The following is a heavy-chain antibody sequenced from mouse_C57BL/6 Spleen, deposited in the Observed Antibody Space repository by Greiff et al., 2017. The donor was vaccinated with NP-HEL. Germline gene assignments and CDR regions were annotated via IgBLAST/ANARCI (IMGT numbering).Heavy chain of an antibody. CDR1: GYTFTDYE. J-gene: IGHJ1*03. CDR3: TRRWGYDVSYWYFDV. Sequence: VKLQESGAELVRPGASVTLSCKASGYTFTDYEMHWVKQTPVHGLEWIGAIDPETGGTAYNQKFKGKAILTADKSSSTAYMELRSLTSEDSAVYYCTRRWGYDVSYWYFDVWGTGTTVTVSS. D-gene: IGHD2-2*01. CDR2: IDPETGGT. V-gene: IGHV1-15*01.